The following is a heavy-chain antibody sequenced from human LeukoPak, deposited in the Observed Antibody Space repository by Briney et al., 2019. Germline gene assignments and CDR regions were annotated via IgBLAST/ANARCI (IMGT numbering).Heavy chain of an antibody. CDR2: MYYSGNS. CDR1: GVSISSYY. CDR3: ARVPPGHASGSDFPDY. V-gene: IGHV4-59*01. J-gene: IGHJ4*02. D-gene: IGHD3-10*01. Sequence: SETLSLTCAVYGVSISSYYWSWIRQPPGKGLEWIGYMYYSGNSNYNASLKSRVTISADTSKNQVSLKLTSVTAADTAVYYCARVPPGHASGSDFPDYWGRGTLVIVSS.